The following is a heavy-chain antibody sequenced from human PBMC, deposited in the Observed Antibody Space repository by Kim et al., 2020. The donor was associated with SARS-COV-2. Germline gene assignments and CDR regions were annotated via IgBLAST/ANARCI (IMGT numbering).Heavy chain of an antibody. Sequence: SETLSLTCAVYGGSFSGYYWSWIRQPPGKGLEWIGEINHSGSTNYNPSLKSRVTISVDTSKNQFSLKLSSVTAADTAVYYCARMYGGNSGGYWGQGTLVTVSS. D-gene: IGHD2-21*02. V-gene: IGHV4-34*01. CDR2: INHSGST. CDR3: ARMYGGNSGGY. J-gene: IGHJ4*02. CDR1: GGSFSGYY.